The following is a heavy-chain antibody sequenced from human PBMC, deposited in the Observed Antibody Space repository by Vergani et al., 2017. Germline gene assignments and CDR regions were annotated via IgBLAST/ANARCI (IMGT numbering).Heavy chain of an antibody. CDR3: ARRGGWYGQNNYFDY. CDR1: GGSISSSSYY. D-gene: IGHD6-13*01. CDR2: IYYSGST. V-gene: IGHV4-39*01. J-gene: IGHJ4*02. Sequence: QLQLQESGPGLVKPSETLSLTCTVSGGSISSSSYYWGWIRQPPGKGLEWIGSIYYSGSTYYNPSLKSRVTISVDTSKNQFSLKLSSVTAADTAVYYGARRGGWYGQNNYFDYWGQGTLVTVSS.